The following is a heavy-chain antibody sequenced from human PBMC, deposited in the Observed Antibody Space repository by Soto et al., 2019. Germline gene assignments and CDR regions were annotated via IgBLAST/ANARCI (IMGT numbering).Heavy chain of an antibody. J-gene: IGHJ4*02. CDR2: ISYDGSNK. CDR3: AKLFGDIVVVPAAKVDY. D-gene: IGHD2-2*01. Sequence: QVQLVESGGGVVQPGRSLRLSCAASGFTFSSYGMHWVRQAPGKGLEWVAAISYDGSNKYYADSVKGRFTISRDNSKNTLYLQMNSLRAEDTAVYYCAKLFGDIVVVPAAKVDYWGQGTLVTVSS. V-gene: IGHV3-30*18. CDR1: GFTFSSYG.